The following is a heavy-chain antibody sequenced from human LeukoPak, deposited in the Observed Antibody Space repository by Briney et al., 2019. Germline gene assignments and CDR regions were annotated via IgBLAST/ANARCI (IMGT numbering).Heavy chain of an antibody. Sequence: EASVKVSCKASGGTFSSYAISWVRQAPGQGLEWMGRIIPIFGTANYAQKFQGRVTITADESTSTAYMELSSLRSEDTAVYYCARDAHRPITMVRGGDPYYFDYWGQGTLVTVSS. V-gene: IGHV1-69*13. D-gene: IGHD3-10*01. CDR1: GGTFSSYA. CDR3: ARDAHRPITMVRGGDPYYFDY. CDR2: IIPIFGTA. J-gene: IGHJ4*02.